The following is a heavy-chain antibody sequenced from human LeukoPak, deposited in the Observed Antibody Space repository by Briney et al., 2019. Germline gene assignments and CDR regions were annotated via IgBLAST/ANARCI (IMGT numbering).Heavy chain of an antibody. CDR3: ARGVVAATHYYYYYGMDV. Sequence: PSETLSLTCAVYGGSFSGYYWSWIRQPPGKGLEWIGEINHSGSTNYNPSLKSRVTISVDTSKNQFSLKLSSVTAADTAVYYCARGVVAATHYYYYYGMDVWGQGTTVTVSS. CDR1: GGSFSGYY. D-gene: IGHD2-15*01. CDR2: INHSGST. V-gene: IGHV4-34*01. J-gene: IGHJ6*02.